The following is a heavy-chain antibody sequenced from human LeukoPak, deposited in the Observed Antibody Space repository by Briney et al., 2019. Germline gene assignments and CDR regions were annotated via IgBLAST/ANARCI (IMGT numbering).Heavy chain of an antibody. CDR1: GYTFTSYG. J-gene: IGHJ5*02. Sequence: ASVKVSCKASGYTFTSYGISWVRQAPGQGLEWMGWISAYNGNTNYAQKLQGRVTMTTDTSTSTAYMELRSLRSDDTAVYYSARAGETIFGAPNWFDPWGQGTLVTVSS. D-gene: IGHD3-3*01. CDR3: ARAGETIFGAPNWFDP. V-gene: IGHV1-18*01. CDR2: ISAYNGNT.